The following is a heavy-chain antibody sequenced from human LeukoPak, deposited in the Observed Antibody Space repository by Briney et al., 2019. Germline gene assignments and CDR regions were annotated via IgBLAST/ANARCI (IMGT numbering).Heavy chain of an antibody. J-gene: IGHJ4*02. D-gene: IGHD1-26*01. CDR1: GFTFSSYG. V-gene: IGHV3-30*18. CDR2: ISYDGSKK. CDR3: SKDRQRVIVGASGGLAGFDY. Sequence: GGSLRLSCAASGFTFSSYGMHWVRQAPGKGLEWVALISYDGSKKYYVDSVKGRFTISRDNSKNTLYLQMNSLRAEDTAVYYFSKDRQRVIVGASGGLAGFDYWGLGTLVTVSS.